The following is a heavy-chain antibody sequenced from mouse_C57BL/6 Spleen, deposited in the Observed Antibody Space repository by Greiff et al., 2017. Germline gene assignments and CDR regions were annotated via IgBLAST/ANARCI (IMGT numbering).Heavy chain of an antibody. J-gene: IGHJ4*01. CDR1: GFTFSDFY. V-gene: IGHV7-1*01. CDR2: SRNKANDYTT. CDR3: ARESSYAMDY. Sequence: EVNLVESGGGLVQSGRSLRLSCATSGFTFSDFYMEWVRQAPGKGLEWIAASRNKANDYTTEYSASVKGRFIVSRDTSQSILYLQMNALRAEDTAIYYCARESSYAMDYWGQGTSVTVSS.